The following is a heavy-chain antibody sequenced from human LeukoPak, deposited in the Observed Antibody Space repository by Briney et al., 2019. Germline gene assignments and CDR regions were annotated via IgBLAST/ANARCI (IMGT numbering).Heavy chain of an antibody. CDR1: GGSVSSGSYY. V-gene: IGHV4-61*01. CDR3: ARRVAVNPRYYFDY. CDR2: IYYSGST. D-gene: IGHD3-22*01. J-gene: IGHJ4*02. Sequence: SETLSLTCTVSGGSVSSGSYYWSWIRQPPGKGLEWIGYIYYSGSTNYNPSLKSRVTISVDTSTNQFSLKLSSVTAADTAVYYCARRVAVNPRYYFDYWGQGTLVTVSS.